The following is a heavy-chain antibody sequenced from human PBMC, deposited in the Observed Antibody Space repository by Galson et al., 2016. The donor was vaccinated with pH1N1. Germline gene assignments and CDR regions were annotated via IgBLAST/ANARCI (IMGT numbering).Heavy chain of an antibody. CDR2: VHPRAGVT. Sequence: SVKVSCKASGASFTGYYIHWVRQAPGEGLEWMGLVHPRAGVTKVAQRVQDRVTMTSDTSTSSVYMELSSLRSEDTAVYYCARGDTKGSFGLDTWGQGTLVTVSS. D-gene: IGHD3-10*01. CDR1: GASFTGYY. V-gene: IGHV1-46*03. CDR3: ARGDTKGSFGLDT. J-gene: IGHJ4*02.